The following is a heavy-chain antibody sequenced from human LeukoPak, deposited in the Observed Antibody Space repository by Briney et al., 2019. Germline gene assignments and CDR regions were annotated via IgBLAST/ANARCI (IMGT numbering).Heavy chain of an antibody. CDR1: GFTFSSYS. CDR3: ARDNRAIFGVVNRYDY. D-gene: IGHD3-3*01. CDR2: ISSSSSYI. J-gene: IGHJ4*02. Sequence: GGSLRLSCAASGFTFSSYSMNWVRQAPGKGLEWVSSISSSSSYIYYADSVKGRFTISRDNAKNSLYLQMNSLRAEDTAVYYCARDNRAIFGVVNRYDYWGQGTLVTVSS. V-gene: IGHV3-21*01.